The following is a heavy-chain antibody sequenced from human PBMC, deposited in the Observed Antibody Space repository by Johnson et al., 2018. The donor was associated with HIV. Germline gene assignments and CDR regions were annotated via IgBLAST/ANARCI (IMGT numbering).Heavy chain of an antibody. CDR1: GFTFSSYW. Sequence: VQLVESGGGLVQPGGSLRLSCAASGFTFSSYWMSWVRQAPGKGLEWVANIKQDGSEKYYVDSVKGRFTISRDNAKNSLYLQMNSLRAEDTAVYYCARLPSGYSRDAFDIWGQGTRVTVSS. V-gene: IGHV3-7*02. J-gene: IGHJ3*02. CDR2: IKQDGSEK. CDR3: ARLPSGYSRDAFDI. D-gene: IGHD5-18*01.